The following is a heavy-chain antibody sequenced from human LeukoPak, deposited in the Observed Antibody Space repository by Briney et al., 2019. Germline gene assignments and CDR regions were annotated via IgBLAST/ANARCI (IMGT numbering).Heavy chain of an antibody. J-gene: IGHJ5*02. CDR2: ISHDGSIK. CDR3: ARDSITTGGTVYNWFDP. Sequence: GRSLRLSCATSGFTFSVYAMHWVRQAPGKGLEWVAVISHDGSIKFSADSVKGRFTISRDNSKNTLYLQMNSLRDEDTALYYCARDSITTGGTVYNWFDPWGQGTLVTVSS. D-gene: IGHD1-14*01. CDR1: GFTFSVYA. V-gene: IGHV3-30-3*01.